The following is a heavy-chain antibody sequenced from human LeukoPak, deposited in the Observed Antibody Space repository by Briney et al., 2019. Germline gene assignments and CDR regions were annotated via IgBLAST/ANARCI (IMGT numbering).Heavy chain of an antibody. CDR1: GGSVSSTTYY. V-gene: IGHV4-39*01. CDR2: INYSGST. D-gene: IGHD3-10*01. Sequence: PSDTLSLTCTVSGGSVSSTTYYWSWIRQPPGKGLEWIASINYSGSTYYNPSLKSRVTISVDTSENQFSLKLSSVTAADTAVYYCARYVVYGSGKYYFDYWGQGTLVTVSS. CDR3: ARYVVYGSGKYYFDY. J-gene: IGHJ4*02.